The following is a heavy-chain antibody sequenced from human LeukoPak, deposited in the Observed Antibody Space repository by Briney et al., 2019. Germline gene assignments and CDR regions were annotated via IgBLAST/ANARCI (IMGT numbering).Heavy chain of an antibody. CDR2: ISSSGSTI. CDR3: ARCSGGSCYPIPLDY. D-gene: IGHD2-15*01. Sequence: GGSLRLSCAASGFTFSDYYMSWIRQAPGKGLEWVSYISSSGSTIYYADSVKGRFTISRDNAKSSLYLQMNSLRAEDTAVYYCARCSGGSCYPIPLDYWGQGTLVTVSS. CDR1: GFTFSDYY. V-gene: IGHV3-11*01. J-gene: IGHJ4*02.